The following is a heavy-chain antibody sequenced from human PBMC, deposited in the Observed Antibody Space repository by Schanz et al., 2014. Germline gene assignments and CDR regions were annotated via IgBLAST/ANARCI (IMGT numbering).Heavy chain of an antibody. J-gene: IGHJ4*02. CDR1: GFTFSDYW. CDR3: ARGGPAYYFDD. CDR2: IKKDGSEK. V-gene: IGHV3-7*01. Sequence: EVQLVESGGGLVQPGGSLRLSCTASGFTFSDYWMSWVRQAPGKGLEWVANIKKDGSEKYYVDSVKGRFTISRDNAKNSLFLQMNSLRPEDTAVYYCARGGPAYYFDDWGQGTLVTVSS.